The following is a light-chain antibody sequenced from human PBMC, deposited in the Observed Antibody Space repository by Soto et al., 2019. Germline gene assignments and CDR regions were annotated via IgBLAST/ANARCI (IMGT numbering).Light chain of an antibody. CDR1: RNIRNY. Sequence: DIQMTQSPSSLSASVGDSVTISCRASRNIRNYLNWYQQKPGKAPELLIYASSTLYGGVPSRFTGSGSGTEFTLSISSLQSEDVAVYYCQQYGDWPPETFGQGTKLEI. J-gene: IGKJ2*01. V-gene: IGKV1-39*01. CDR3: QQYGDWPPET. CDR2: ASS.